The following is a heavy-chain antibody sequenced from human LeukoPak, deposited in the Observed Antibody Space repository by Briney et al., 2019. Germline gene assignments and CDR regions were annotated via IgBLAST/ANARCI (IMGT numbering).Heavy chain of an antibody. CDR2: ISNDGDSQ. Sequence: AGGSLRLSCAASGFSFGRYAMHWVRQAPGKGLEWVAVISNDGDSQYYVDSVKGRFTTSRDNSKNTLYLHMNSLRAEDTAVYYCARSILRGVLPYWGQGTLVTVSS. CDR3: ARSILRGVLPY. D-gene: IGHD3-10*01. V-gene: IGHV3-30*04. CDR1: GFSFGRYA. J-gene: IGHJ4*02.